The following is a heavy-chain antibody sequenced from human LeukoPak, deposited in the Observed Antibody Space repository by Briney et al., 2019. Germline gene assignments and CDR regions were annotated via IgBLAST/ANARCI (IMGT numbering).Heavy chain of an antibody. V-gene: IGHV1-8*01. D-gene: IGHD5-24*01. J-gene: IGHJ4*02. CDR2: MNPNSGNT. Sequence: GASVKVSCKASGYTFTSYDINWVRQATGQGLEWMGWMNPNSGNTGYAQKFQGRVTMTRNTSISTAYMELSSLRSEDTAVYYCAIGDRWLQNGANDYWGQGTLVTVSS. CDR3: AIGDRWLQNGANDY. CDR1: GYTFTSYD.